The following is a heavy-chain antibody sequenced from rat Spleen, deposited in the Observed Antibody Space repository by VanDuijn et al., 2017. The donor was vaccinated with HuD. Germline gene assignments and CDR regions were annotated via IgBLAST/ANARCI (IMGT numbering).Heavy chain of an antibody. Sequence: QVQLKESGPGLVQPSQTLSLTCTVSGFSLTSYNIHWVRQPPGKGLEWVGRMRFNGAPSYSSALKSRLSISRETSKSQVFLKMNSLQTEDTAIYYCTRDQWSRLYFDFWGPGTMVTVSS. CDR3: TRDQWSRLYFDF. J-gene: IGHJ1*01. V-gene: IGHV2-63*01. CDR2: MRFNGAP. D-gene: IGHD1-1*01. CDR1: GFSLTSYN.